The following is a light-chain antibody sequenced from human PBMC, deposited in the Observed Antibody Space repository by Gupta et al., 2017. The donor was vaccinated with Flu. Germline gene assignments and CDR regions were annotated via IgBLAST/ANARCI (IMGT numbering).Light chain of an antibody. J-gene: IGLJ1*01. CDR2: DDS. V-gene: IGLV3-21*02. CDR1: NIGSKT. Sequence: SYVLTQPPSVSVAPVQTARITCGGDNIGSKTVHWYQQKPGKAPVLVVYDDSDRTSGPPDLFSGTNAGNTATLSXRXVEAVDXADYYCQVRTTIGDPIFGAGTKVSVL. CDR3: QVRTTIGDPI.